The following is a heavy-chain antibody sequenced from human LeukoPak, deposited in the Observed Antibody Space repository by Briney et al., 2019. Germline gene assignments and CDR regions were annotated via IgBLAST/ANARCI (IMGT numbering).Heavy chain of an antibody. D-gene: IGHD3-16*02. Sequence: GGSLRLSCVASGFTFTSFAMSWVRQPPGKGLEWVSAISGSGGTTYYADSVKGRFTISRDTSKSTFHLQMDSLRAEDTAVYYCAKDLRELSLYYYFDYWGQGTLVTVSS. CDR3: AKDLRELSLYYYFDY. CDR1: GFTFTSFA. J-gene: IGHJ4*02. CDR2: ISGSGGTT. V-gene: IGHV3-23*01.